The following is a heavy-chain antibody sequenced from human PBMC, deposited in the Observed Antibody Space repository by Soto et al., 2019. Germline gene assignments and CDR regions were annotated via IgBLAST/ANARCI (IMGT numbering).Heavy chain of an antibody. D-gene: IGHD2-15*01. V-gene: IGHV1-18*01. CDR3: ARDYAGIVVVVAALTRMDV. Sequence: ASVKVSCKASGYTFTSYGISWVRQAPGQGLEWMGWISAYNGNTNYAQKLQGRVTMTTDTSTSTAYMELRSLRSDDTAVYYCARDYAGIVVVVAALTRMDVWGKGTTVTVSS. J-gene: IGHJ6*03. CDR2: ISAYNGNT. CDR1: GYTFTSYG.